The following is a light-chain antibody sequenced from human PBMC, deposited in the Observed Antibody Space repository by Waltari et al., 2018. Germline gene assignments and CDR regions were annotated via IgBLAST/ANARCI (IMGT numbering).Light chain of an antibody. CDR3: CSYAGSSTFWV. Sequence: QSALTQPASVSGSPGQSITISCTGTSSDAEIYNLVSRYQQHPGKGPKLMIYEVSKRPSGVSNRFSASKSGNTASLTISGLQAEDEADYCCCSYAGSSTFWVFGGGTKLTVL. CDR1: SSDAEIYNL. J-gene: IGLJ3*02. CDR2: EVS. V-gene: IGLV2-23*02.